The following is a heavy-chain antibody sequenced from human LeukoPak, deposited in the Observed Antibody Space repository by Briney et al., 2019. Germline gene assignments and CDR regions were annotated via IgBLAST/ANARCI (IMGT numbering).Heavy chain of an antibody. CDR1: GGSISSYY. CDR3: ARSGGATTLYRDSVFDY. CDR2: IYYSGNT. J-gene: IGHJ4*02. V-gene: IGHV4-59*01. D-gene: IGHD1-26*01. Sequence: PSETLSLTCTVSGGSISSYYWNWIRQPPGKGLEWIGNIYYSGNTNYNPSLKSRVTISVDTSKNQFSLKLSSVTAADTAVYYCARSGGATTLYRDSVFDYWGQGTLVTVSS.